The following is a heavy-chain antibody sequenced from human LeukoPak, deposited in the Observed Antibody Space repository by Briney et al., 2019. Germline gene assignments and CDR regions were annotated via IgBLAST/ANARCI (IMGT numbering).Heavy chain of an antibody. CDR1: GGTFSSYA. D-gene: IGHD3-22*01. Sequence: ASVKVSCKASGGTFSSYAISWVRQAPGQGLEWMGGIIPIFGTANYAQKFQGRVTITADESTSTAYMELSSLRSEDTAVYYCATLYDSSGYTVDYWGQGTLVTVSS. J-gene: IGHJ4*02. CDR2: IIPIFGTA. V-gene: IGHV1-69*13. CDR3: ATLYDSSGYTVDY.